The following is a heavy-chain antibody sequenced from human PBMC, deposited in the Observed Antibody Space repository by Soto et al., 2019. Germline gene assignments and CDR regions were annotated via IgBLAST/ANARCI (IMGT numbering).Heavy chain of an antibody. J-gene: IGHJ5*02. Sequence: QVQLVQSGAEVKKPGSSVKVSCKASGGTFSSYTISWVRQAPGQGLEWMGRIIPILGIANYAQKFQGRVTITADKSTSTAYMELSSLRSEDTDVYYCAGQLNYGSGGSCYVGRWFDPWGQGTLVTVSS. CDR1: GGTFSSYT. V-gene: IGHV1-69*02. CDR2: IIPILGIA. D-gene: IGHD2-15*01. CDR3: AGQLNYGSGGSCYVGRWFDP.